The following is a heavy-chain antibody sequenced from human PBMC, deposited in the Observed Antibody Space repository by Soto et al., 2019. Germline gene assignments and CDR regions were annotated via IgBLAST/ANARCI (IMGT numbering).Heavy chain of an antibody. J-gene: IGHJ4*02. CDR3: AKDISRGPTKNYDFWSGPDY. Sequence: EVQLVESGGVVVQPGGSLRLSCAASGFTFDEYAMHWVRQPPGKGLEWVSLISWDGSNRYYADSVQGRFTISRDNSKYSLYQEMNCLRPEDTALYYCAKDISRGPTKNYDFWSGPDYWGQGTLVTVSS. CDR2: ISWDGSNR. CDR1: GFTFDEYA. D-gene: IGHD3-3*01. V-gene: IGHV3-43D*04.